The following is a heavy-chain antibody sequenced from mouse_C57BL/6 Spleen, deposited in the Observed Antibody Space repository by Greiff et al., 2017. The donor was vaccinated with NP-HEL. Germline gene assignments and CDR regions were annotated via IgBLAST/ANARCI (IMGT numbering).Heavy chain of an antibody. CDR3: ARAYGSSLYAMDY. CDR1: GFNIKNTY. CDR2: IDPANGNT. J-gene: IGHJ4*01. Sequence: EVQLQQSVAELVRPGASVKLSCTASGFNIKNTYMHWVKQRPEQGLEWIGRIDPANGNTKYAPKCQGKATITADKSSNTAYLQLSSLTSEDTAIYYCARAYGSSLYAMDYWGQGTSVTVSS. D-gene: IGHD1-1*01. V-gene: IGHV14-3*01.